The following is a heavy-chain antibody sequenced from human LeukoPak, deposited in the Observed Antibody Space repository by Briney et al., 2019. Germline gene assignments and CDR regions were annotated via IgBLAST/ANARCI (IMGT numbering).Heavy chain of an antibody. CDR2: ISGDGGST. V-gene: IGHV3-43*02. D-gene: IGHD3-22*01. CDR3: AKDMGYDSSGYYYYYGMDV. J-gene: IGHJ6*02. Sequence: GGSLRLSCSASGFTFDDYAIHWVRQAPGKGLDLVSLISGDGGSTYYADSVKGQFTISRDKSTNSLYLQMNSLRTEDTILYYCAKDMGYDSSGYYYYYGMDVWGQGTTVTVSS. CDR1: GFTFDDYA.